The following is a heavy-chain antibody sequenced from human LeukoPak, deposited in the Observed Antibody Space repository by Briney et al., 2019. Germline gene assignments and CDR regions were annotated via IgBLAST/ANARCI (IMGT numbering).Heavy chain of an antibody. D-gene: IGHD3-9*01. Sequence: GGSLRLSCAASGFTFSDYYMSWIRRAPGKGLEWVSYISSSSGYTNYADSVKGRFTISRDNAKNSLYLQMNSLRAEDTAVYYCARASSESGYFDWLFAYFDYWGQGTLVTVSS. V-gene: IGHV3-11*06. CDR2: ISSSSGYT. CDR1: GFTFSDYY. J-gene: IGHJ4*02. CDR3: ARASSESGYFDWLFAYFDY.